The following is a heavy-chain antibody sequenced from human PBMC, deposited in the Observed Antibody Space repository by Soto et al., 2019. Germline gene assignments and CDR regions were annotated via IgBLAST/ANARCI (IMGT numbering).Heavy chain of an antibody. J-gene: IGHJ6*02. D-gene: IGHD6-13*01. Sequence: ASVKVSCKASGYTFTSYAMHWVRQAPGQRLEWMGWINAGNGNTKYSQKFQGRVTITRDTSASTVYMELSSLRSEDTAVYYCARVPSAAAGDYYYYGMDVWGQGTTVPVSS. CDR1: GYTFTSYA. CDR3: ARVPSAAAGDYYYYGMDV. V-gene: IGHV1-3*01. CDR2: INAGNGNT.